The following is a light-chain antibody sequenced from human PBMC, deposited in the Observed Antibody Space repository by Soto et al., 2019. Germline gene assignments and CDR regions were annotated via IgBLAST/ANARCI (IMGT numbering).Light chain of an antibody. CDR2: GAS. CDR3: QQYGSSHT. Sequence: EIVLTQSPGTLSLSPGERATLSCRASQSVSSSYLAWYQQKPGQAPRLLIYGASSRATGIPDRFSGIGSGTDFTLTISRLEPEDFAVYYCQQYGSSHTFGRGTKLEIK. V-gene: IGKV3-20*01. CDR1: QSVSSSY. J-gene: IGKJ2*01.